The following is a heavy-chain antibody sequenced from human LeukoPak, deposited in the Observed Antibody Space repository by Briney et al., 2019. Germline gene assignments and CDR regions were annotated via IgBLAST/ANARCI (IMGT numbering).Heavy chain of an antibody. Sequence: GGSLRLSCATSGFTLSSFKMTWVRQAPGKGLEWVASISPSSSYIPYADSLKGRVTVSRDNAKHSVFLQMSSLRAEDTAVYYCARDLTGGEYFDSWGQGTLVSVSS. J-gene: IGHJ4*02. V-gene: IGHV3-21*01. CDR1: GFTLSSFK. CDR3: ARDLTGGEYFDS. CDR2: ISPSSSYI. D-gene: IGHD3-16*01.